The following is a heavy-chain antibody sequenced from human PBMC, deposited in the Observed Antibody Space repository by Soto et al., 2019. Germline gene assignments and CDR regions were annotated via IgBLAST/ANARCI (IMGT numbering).Heavy chain of an antibody. CDR3: AKVVGDGNVYYDF. J-gene: IGHJ4*02. V-gene: IGHV3-23*01. CDR2: ISGNGGST. Sequence: EVQLLESGGGLVQPGGSLRLSCAASGFTFSSCAMGWVRQAPGKGLEWVSGISGNGGSTYYADSVKGRFTISRDTSKNTLYLQMDGLGAEDTAIYYGAKVVGDGNVYYDFWGQGTLVTVSS. CDR1: GFTFSSCA. D-gene: IGHD3-3*01.